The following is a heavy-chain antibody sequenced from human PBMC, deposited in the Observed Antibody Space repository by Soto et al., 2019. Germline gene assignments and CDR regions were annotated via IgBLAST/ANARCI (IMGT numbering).Heavy chain of an antibody. Sequence: ASVKVSCKASGYTFTSYGISWVRQAPGQGLEWMGWISAYNGNTNYAQKLQGRVTMTTDTSTSTAYMELRSLRSDATAVYYCARDAANYYDSSGYLPTMDVWGQGTTVTV. CDR1: GYTFTSYG. J-gene: IGHJ6*02. CDR2: ISAYNGNT. D-gene: IGHD3-22*01. CDR3: ARDAANYYDSSGYLPTMDV. V-gene: IGHV1-18*01.